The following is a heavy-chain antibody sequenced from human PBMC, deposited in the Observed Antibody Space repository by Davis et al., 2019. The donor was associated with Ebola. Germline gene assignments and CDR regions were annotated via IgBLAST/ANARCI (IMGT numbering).Heavy chain of an antibody. V-gene: IGHV2-5*02. CDR3: AHRRGLDYGDYSLDY. J-gene: IGHJ4*02. D-gene: IGHD4-17*01. Sequence: SGPTLVKPTQTLTLTCTFSGFSLSTSGVAVGWVRQPPGKALEWLALIYWDDDKRYSPSQKSRLTITKDTSKNQVVLTMTNMDPVDTATYYCAHRRGLDYGDYSLDYWGQGTLVTVSS. CDR1: GFSLSTSGVA. CDR2: IYWDDDK.